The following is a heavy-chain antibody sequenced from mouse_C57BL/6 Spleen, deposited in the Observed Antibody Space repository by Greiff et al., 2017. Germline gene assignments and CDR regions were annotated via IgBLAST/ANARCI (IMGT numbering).Heavy chain of an antibody. CDR1: GYTFTDYE. V-gene: IGHV1-15*01. D-gene: IGHD3-2*02. J-gene: IGHJ4*01. CDR3: TRRGAAQAVYAMDG. Sequence: QVQLQQSGAELVRPGASVTLSCKASGYTFTDYEMHWVKQTPVHGLEWIGAIDPETGGTAYNQKFKGKAILTADKSSSTAYMELRSLTSEDSAVYYYTRRGAAQAVYAMDGWGQGTSVTVAS. CDR2: IDPETGGT.